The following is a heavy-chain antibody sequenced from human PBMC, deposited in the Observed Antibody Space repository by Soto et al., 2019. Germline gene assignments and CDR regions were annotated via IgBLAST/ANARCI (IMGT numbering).Heavy chain of an antibody. Sequence: PAPGKGLEWVSAISGSGGSTYHADSVKGRFTISRDNSKNTLYLQMNSLRAEDTAVYYCAKTIVVVPAAWSYWGQGTLVTVSS. V-gene: IGHV3-23*01. D-gene: IGHD2-2*01. J-gene: IGHJ4*02. CDR3: AKTIVVVPAAWSY. CDR2: ISGSGGST.